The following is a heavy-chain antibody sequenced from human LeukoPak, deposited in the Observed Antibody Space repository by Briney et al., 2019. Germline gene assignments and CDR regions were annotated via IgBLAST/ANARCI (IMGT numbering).Heavy chain of an antibody. D-gene: IGHD3-22*01. CDR3: AREPQGDSSGYDAFDI. J-gene: IGHJ3*02. CDR2: ISYGGSNK. Sequence: GGSLRLSCAASGFTFSSYGMHWVRRAPGKGLEWVAIISYGGSNKYYADSVKGRFTISRDNSKNTLYLQMNSLRAEDTAVYYCAREPQGDSSGYDAFDIWGQGTMVTVSS. CDR1: GFTFSSYG. V-gene: IGHV3-30*03.